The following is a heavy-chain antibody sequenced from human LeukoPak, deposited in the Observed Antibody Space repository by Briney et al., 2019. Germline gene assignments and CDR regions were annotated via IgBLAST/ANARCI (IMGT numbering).Heavy chain of an antibody. V-gene: IGHV4-34*01. CDR3: ARASVAAHRTYYYYMDV. D-gene: IGHD6-19*01. CDR2: INHSGST. J-gene: IGHJ6*03. Sequence: PAETLSLTCTVSGGSISSYYWSWIRQPPGKGLEWIGEINHSGSTNYNPSLKSRVTISVDTSKNQFSLKLTSVTAADTAVYYCARASVAAHRTYYYYMDVWGKGTTVTISS. CDR1: GGSISSYY.